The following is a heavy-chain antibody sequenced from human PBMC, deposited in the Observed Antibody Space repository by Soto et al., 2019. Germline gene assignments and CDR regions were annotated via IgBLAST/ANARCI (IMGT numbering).Heavy chain of an antibody. V-gene: IGHV1-18*01. J-gene: IGHJ4*02. CDR2: ISAYNGNT. CDR1: GYSFTSYG. CDR3: ARVSPSSRAAEP. Sequence: QVQLVQSGAEVKKPGASVRVSCKASGYSFTSYGISWVRQAPGQGLEWMGWISAYNGNTNYAQSLQGRVTMTTDTSPTTAYMELRSLKSDDTAVYYCARVSPSSRAAEPWGQGTLVTVS. D-gene: IGHD6-13*01.